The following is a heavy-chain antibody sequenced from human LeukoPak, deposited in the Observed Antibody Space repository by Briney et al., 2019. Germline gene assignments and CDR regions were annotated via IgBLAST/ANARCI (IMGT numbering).Heavy chain of an antibody. V-gene: IGHV4-59*01. Sequence: SETLSLTCAVYGGSFSGYYWSWIRQPPGKGLEWIGYIYYSGSTNYNPSLKSRVTISVDTSKNQFSLKLSSVTAADTAVYYCARALYYDFWSGYFEGFDYWGQGTLVTVSS. CDR2: IYYSGST. J-gene: IGHJ4*02. CDR1: GGSFSGYY. CDR3: ARALYYDFWSGYFEGFDY. D-gene: IGHD3-3*01.